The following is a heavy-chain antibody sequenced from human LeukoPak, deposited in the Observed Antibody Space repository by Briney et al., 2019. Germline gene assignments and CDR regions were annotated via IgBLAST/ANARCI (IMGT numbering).Heavy chain of an antibody. V-gene: IGHV4-39*01. CDR3: ASPLYGRNSGPDY. D-gene: IGHD4-23*01. J-gene: IGHJ4*02. CDR2: IYYSGST. Sequence: ASETLSLTCTVSGGSISSSSYYWGWIRQPPGKGLEWIGSIYYSGSTYYNPSLKSRVTISVDTSKNQFSLKLSSVTAADTAVYYCASPLYGRNSGPDYWGQGTLVTVSS. CDR1: GGSISSSSYY.